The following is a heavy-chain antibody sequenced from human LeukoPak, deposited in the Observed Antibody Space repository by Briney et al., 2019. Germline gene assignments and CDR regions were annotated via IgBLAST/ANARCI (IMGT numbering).Heavy chain of an antibody. Sequence: GGSLRLPCAASGFTFSSYSMNWVRQAPGKGLEWVSVIYSGGYTNYADSVKGRFTISRDNSKNTLYLQMNSLRVEDTAVYYCARDDPYGDWGQGTLVTVSS. J-gene: IGHJ4*02. D-gene: IGHD4-17*01. CDR3: ARDDPYGD. CDR1: GFTFSSYS. CDR2: IYSGGYT. V-gene: IGHV3-53*01.